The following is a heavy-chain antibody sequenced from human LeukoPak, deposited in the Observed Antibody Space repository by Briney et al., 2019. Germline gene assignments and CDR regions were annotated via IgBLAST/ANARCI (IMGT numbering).Heavy chain of an antibody. V-gene: IGHV4-4*08. D-gene: IGHD3-22*01. J-gene: IGHJ3*02. CDR1: GVSISSYY. CDR2: ISSSGST. Sequence: PSETLSLTCTVSGVSISSYYWSWIRQPPGKGLEWIGRISSSGSTNYNPSLESRVTISVDTSKNQFSLKLSSVTAADTAVYFCARGPYSYDSSGAFDIWGQGTMVTVSS. CDR3: ARGPYSYDSSGAFDI.